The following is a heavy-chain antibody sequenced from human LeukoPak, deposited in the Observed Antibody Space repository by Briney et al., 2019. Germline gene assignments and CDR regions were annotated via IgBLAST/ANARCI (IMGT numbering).Heavy chain of an antibody. CDR1: GYTFTGYY. D-gene: IGHD2-15*01. CDR2: ISAYNGNT. V-gene: IGHV1-18*04. J-gene: IGHJ6*02. CDR3: ARDGRYCSGGSCPAPYYYYGMDV. Sequence: ASVKVSCKASGYTFTGYYMHWVRQAPGQGLEWMGWISAYNGNTNYAQKLQGRVTMTTDTSTSTAYMELRSLRSDDTAVYYCARDGRYCSGGSCPAPYYYYGMDVWGQGTTVTVSS.